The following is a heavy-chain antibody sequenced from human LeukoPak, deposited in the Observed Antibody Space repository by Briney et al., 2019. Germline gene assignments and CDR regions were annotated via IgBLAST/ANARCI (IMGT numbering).Heavy chain of an antibody. J-gene: IGHJ3*02. Sequence: PGRSLRLSCAASGFTFSSYGMHWVRQAPGKGLEWVAVISYDGSNKYYADSVKGRFTISRDNSKNTLYLQMNSLRAEDTAVYYCAEDLYYYDSSGYAFDIWGQGTMVTVSS. CDR3: AEDLYYYDSSGYAFDI. CDR2: ISYDGSNK. V-gene: IGHV3-30*18. CDR1: GFTFSSYG. D-gene: IGHD3-22*01.